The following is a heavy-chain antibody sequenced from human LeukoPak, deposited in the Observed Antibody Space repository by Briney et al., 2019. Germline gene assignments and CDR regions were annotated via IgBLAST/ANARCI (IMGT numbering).Heavy chain of an antibody. V-gene: IGHV1-46*01. CDR1: GYSSTSNY. CDR2: IYPRDGST. Sequence: ASVKVSCKASGYSSTSNYIHWVRQAPGQGLEWMGMIYPRDGSTSYAQKFQGRVTVTRDTSTSTVHMELSGLRSEDTAVYYCARDQEAFDCWGQGTLVTVSS. CDR3: ARDQEAFDC. J-gene: IGHJ4*02.